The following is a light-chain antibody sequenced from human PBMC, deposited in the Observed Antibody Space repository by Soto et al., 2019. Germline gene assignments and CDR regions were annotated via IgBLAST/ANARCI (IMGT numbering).Light chain of an antibody. J-gene: IGLJ1*01. V-gene: IGLV2-14*01. CDR1: SGDVGGYDY. CDR3: SSHTSGSTRV. Sequence: QSVLTQPASVSGSPGQSIAICCTGASGDVGGYDYVSWYQQHPDKAPKLMIYEVTKRPSWVSNRFSGSKSGNTASLTISGLQPEDEAEYYCSSHTSGSTRVFGSGTKVTVL. CDR2: EVT.